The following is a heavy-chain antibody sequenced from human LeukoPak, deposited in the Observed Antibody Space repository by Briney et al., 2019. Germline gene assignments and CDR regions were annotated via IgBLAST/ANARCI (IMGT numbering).Heavy chain of an antibody. CDR3: AARKVRGVWFYLDY. CDR1: GFAVSAYA. CDR2: IYDDNT. Sequence: GGSLRLSCAASGFAVSAYAMAWVRQAPGKGLEWVSTIYDDNTYYADSVKGRFAISTDNSKNTLYLQMNSLRVEDTAVYFCAARKVRGVWFYLDYWGQGTLVTVSS. V-gene: IGHV3-23*01. J-gene: IGHJ4*02. D-gene: IGHD3-10*01.